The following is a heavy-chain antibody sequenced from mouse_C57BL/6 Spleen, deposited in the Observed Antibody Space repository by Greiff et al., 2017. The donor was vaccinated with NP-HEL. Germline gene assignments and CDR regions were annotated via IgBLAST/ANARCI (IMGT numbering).Heavy chain of an antibody. CDR3: AREGTPYAMDY. V-gene: IGHV5-17*01. J-gene: IGHJ4*01. Sequence: DVMLVESGGGLVKPGGSLKLSCAASGFTFSDYGMHWVRQAPEKGLEWVAYISSGSSTIYYADTVKGRFTISRDNAKNTLFLQMTSLRSEDTAMYYCAREGTPYAMDYWGQGTSVTVSS. CDR2: ISSGSSTI. D-gene: IGHD3-3*01. CDR1: GFTFSDYG.